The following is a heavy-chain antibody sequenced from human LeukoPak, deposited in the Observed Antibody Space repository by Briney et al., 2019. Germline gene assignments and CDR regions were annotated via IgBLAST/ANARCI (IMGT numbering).Heavy chain of an antibody. D-gene: IGHD3-9*01. CDR2: ISTGGNTK. CDR1: GFTFSSYG. J-gene: IGHJ5*02. V-gene: IGHV3-48*03. CDR3: ARSYHYDILTGFDP. Sequence: PGGSLRLSCAASGFTFSSYGMNWVRQAPGKGLEWVSYISTGGNTKYHADSVKGRFTISRDNAKNSLYLQMNSLRAEDTAVYYCARSYHYDILTGFDPWGQGTLVIVSS.